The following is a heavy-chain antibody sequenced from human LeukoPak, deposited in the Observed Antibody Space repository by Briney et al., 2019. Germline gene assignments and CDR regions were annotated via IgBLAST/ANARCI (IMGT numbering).Heavy chain of an antibody. D-gene: IGHD6-19*01. J-gene: IGHJ4*02. CDR3: ARALTYSTGWYSFDY. CDR1: GFTLSNNY. V-gene: IGHV3-66*01. CDR2: IYSDGTT. Sequence: GGSLRLSCAASGFTLSNNYMSWVRQAPGTGLEWISVIYSDGTTKYAGSVKSRVTISRDNSKNALYLQINSLRAEDTAVYFCARALTYSTGWYSFDYWGQGTLVIVSS.